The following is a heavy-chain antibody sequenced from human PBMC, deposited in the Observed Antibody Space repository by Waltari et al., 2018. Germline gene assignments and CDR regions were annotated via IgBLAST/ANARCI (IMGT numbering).Heavy chain of an antibody. CDR1: AYTFSTYG. V-gene: IGHV1-18*01. CDR3: ATAVGGNMEFDS. J-gene: IGHJ4*01. CDR2: ISAHDGNT. D-gene: IGHD6-19*01. Sequence: QVHLVQSGAEVKTPGASVKLSCKASAYTFSTYGLTWVRQAPGQGLEWLGWISAHDGNTNYAPSLQDRVTLTTDTSTYTAYMELNSLRPDDTAVYYCATAVGGNMEFDSWGHGSLVTVSS.